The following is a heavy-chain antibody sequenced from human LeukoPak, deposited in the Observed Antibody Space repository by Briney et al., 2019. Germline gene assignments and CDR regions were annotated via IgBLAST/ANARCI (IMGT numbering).Heavy chain of an antibody. Sequence: SETLSLTCTVSGGSISSYYWSWIRQPPGKGLEWIGYIYYSGSTNYNPSLKSRVTISVDTSKNQFSLKLSSVTAADTAVYYCARPYSGWFDPWGQGTLVTVSS. CDR3: ARPYSGWFDP. CDR2: IYYSGST. CDR1: GGSISSYY. D-gene: IGHD2-21*01. V-gene: IGHV4-59*01. J-gene: IGHJ5*02.